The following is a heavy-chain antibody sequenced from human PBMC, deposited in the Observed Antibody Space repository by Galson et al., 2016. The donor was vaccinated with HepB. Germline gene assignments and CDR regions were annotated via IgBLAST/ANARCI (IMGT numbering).Heavy chain of an antibody. D-gene: IGHD3-16*01. CDR2: ISGSGGGT. CDR1: GFTFGNFA. V-gene: IGHV3-23*01. Sequence: SLRLSCAGSGFTFGNFAMSWVRQAPGKGLEWLSGISGSGGGTKYADSVRGRFTISRDNLKNTLYLQMHNLRAEDTALYYCAKDWGRGGAAGTRGSRLDPWGQGTLVTVS. J-gene: IGHJ5*02. CDR3: AKDWGRGGAAGTRGSRLDP.